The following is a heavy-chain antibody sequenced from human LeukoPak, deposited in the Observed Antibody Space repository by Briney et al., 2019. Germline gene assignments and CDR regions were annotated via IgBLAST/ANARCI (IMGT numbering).Heavy chain of an antibody. V-gene: IGHV4-59*01. CDR1: GGSISSYY. J-gene: IGHJ6*03. CDR2: IYYSGST. CDR3: ARTTEAHSWRTRYYDYYMDV. Sequence: SETLSPTCTVSGGSISSYYWSWIRQPPGKGLEWIGYIYYSGSTNYNPSLKSRVTISVDTSKNQFSLKLSSVTAADTAVYYCARTTEAHSWRTRYYDYYMDVWGKGTTVTVSS. D-gene: IGHD6-13*01.